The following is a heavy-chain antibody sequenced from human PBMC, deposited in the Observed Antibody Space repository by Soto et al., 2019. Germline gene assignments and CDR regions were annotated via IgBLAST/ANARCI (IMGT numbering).Heavy chain of an antibody. Sequence: EVQLVESGGGLVQPGRPRSLSCAASGFTFDDYAMHGVRQPPGKGLEWVSSISWNSGNLGYADSVKGRFTISRDNAKNSLYLQMNSLRGEDTALYYCAKGASTTVFAFNDYWGQGTLVTVSS. D-gene: IGHD4-17*01. J-gene: IGHJ4*02. CDR2: ISWNSGNL. CDR3: AKGASTTVFAFNDY. CDR1: GFTFDDYA. V-gene: IGHV3-9*01.